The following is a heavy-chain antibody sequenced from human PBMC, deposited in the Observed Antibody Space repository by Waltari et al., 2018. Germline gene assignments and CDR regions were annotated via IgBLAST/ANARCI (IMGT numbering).Heavy chain of an antibody. J-gene: IGHJ4*02. D-gene: IGHD4-17*01. CDR2: ISGSGGST. CDR3: AKDRYGDSDY. Sequence: EVQLVESGGGLVQPGGSLGLSCAASEFTFRRHALRWVRQAPGKGLEWVSAISGSGGSTYYADSVKGRFTISRDNSKNSLYLQMNSLRAEDTAVYYCAKDRYGDSDYWGQGTLVTVSS. CDR1: EFTFRRHA. V-gene: IGHV3-23*04.